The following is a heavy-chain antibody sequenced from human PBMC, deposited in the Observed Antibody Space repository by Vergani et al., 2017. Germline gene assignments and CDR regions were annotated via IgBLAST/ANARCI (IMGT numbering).Heavy chain of an antibody. V-gene: IGHV1-46*03. CDR3: AREYSGSYLRVGFDY. CDR1: GYTFTSYY. Sequence: QVQLVQSGAEVKKPGASVKVSCKASGYTFTSYYMHWVRQAPGQGLEWRGIINPSGGSTSYAKKFQGRVPMTRDTSTSTVYMERSSLRSEDTAVYYCAREYSGSYLRVGFDYWGQGTLVTVSS. D-gene: IGHD1-26*01. J-gene: IGHJ4*02. CDR2: INPSGGST.